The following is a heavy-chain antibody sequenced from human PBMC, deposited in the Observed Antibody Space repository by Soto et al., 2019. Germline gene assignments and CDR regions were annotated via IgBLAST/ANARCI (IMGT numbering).Heavy chain of an antibody. D-gene: IGHD2-2*01. CDR3: AKGLHCSSTSCRDHDY. V-gene: IGHV3-30*18. CDR1: GFTFSSYG. Sequence: QVQLVESGGGVVQPGRSLRLSCAASGFTFSSYGMHWVRQAPGKGLEWVAVISYDGSNKYYADSVKGRFTISRDNSKNTLYLQMNGLRAENTAVYYCAKGLHCSSTSCRDHDYWGQGTLVTVSS. J-gene: IGHJ4*02. CDR2: ISYDGSNK.